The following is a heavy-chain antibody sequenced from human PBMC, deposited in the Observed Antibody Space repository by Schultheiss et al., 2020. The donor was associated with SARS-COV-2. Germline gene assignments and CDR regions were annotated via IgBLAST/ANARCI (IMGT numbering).Heavy chain of an antibody. CDR1: GFTFSNAW. V-gene: IGHV3-7*01. CDR3: ARPLLPDDAFDI. J-gene: IGHJ3*02. D-gene: IGHD3-10*01. CDR2: IKQDGSEK. Sequence: GGSLRLSCAASGFTFSNAWMSWVRQAPGKGLEWVANIKQDGSEKYYVDSVKGRFTISRDNAKNSLYLQMNSLRAEDTAVYYCARPLLPDDAFDIWGQGTTVTVSS.